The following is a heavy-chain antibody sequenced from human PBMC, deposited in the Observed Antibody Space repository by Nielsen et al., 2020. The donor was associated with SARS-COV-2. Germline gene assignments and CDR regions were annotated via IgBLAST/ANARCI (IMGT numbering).Heavy chain of an antibody. D-gene: IGHD5-24*01. V-gene: IGHV3-23*01. J-gene: IGHJ4*02. Sequence: GGSLRLSCAASGFTFSSYAMSWVRQAPGKGLEWVSAISGSGGSTYYADSVKGRFTISRDNSKNTLYLQMNSLRAEDTAVYYCAKDGVEMATILYYFEYWGQGTLVTVSS. CDR2: ISGSGGST. CDR1: GFTFSSYA. CDR3: AKDGVEMATILYYFEY.